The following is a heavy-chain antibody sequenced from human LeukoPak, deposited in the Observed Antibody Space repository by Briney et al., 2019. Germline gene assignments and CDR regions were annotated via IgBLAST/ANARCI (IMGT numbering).Heavy chain of an antibody. Sequence: GGSPRLSCAASGFIFTDYAMSWVRQVPGKGLEWLSASGSGGRTYYADSVKGRFTISRDTSKNTLYLQMNSLTAVDTAVDNCAKGEGPTVGTSWGQGTLVTVST. J-gene: IGHJ4*02. CDR2: SGSGGRT. D-gene: IGHD1-26*01. CDR3: AKGEGPTVGTS. V-gene: IGHV3-23*01. CDR1: GFIFTDYA.